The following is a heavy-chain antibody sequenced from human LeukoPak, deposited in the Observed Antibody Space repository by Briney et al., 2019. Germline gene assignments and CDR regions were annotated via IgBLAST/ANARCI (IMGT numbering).Heavy chain of an antibody. J-gene: IGHJ4*02. D-gene: IGHD3-22*01. Sequence: GGSLRLSCAASGFTFSSYSMNWVRQAPGKGLEWVSYISSSGSTIYYADSVKGRFTISRDNAKNSLYLQMNSLRAEDTVVYYCARGRKYYYDSSGFYWGQGTLVTVSS. CDR1: GFTFSSYS. CDR2: ISSSGSTI. CDR3: ARGRKYYYDSSGFY. V-gene: IGHV3-48*04.